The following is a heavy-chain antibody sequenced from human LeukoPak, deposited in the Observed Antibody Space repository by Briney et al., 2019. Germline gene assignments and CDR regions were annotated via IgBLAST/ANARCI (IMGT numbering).Heavy chain of an antibody. V-gene: IGHV3-23*01. CDR2: ISVSGTTI. D-gene: IGHD2-2*01. Sequence: GGSLRLSCAASGFSFRSYDMTWVRQAPGKGLEWVSTISVSGTTIDYADSVTGRFTISRDNYKNTLYLQMNSLRAEDTAVYYCATGDKQLLFKRRKGGFDPWGQGTLVTVSS. CDR1: GFSFRSYD. J-gene: IGHJ5*02. CDR3: ATGDKQLLFKRRKGGFDP.